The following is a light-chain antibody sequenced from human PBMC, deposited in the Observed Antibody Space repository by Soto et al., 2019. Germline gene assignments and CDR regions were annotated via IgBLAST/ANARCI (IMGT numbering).Light chain of an antibody. Sequence: DIQMTQSPSSLSASVGDRVTITCRASQCISSYLNWYQQKPGKDPKVLIYAASSLQSGVPSRFSGIGSGTDFTLSISRLQPEDFATYYCQQSYSGPLTFGGGTKVEIK. V-gene: IGKV1-39*01. CDR2: AAS. CDR1: QCISSY. CDR3: QQSYSGPLT. J-gene: IGKJ4*01.